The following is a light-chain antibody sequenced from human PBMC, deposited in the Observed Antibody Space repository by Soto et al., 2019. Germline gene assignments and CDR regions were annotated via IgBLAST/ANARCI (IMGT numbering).Light chain of an antibody. Sequence: DIQMTQSPSSLSASVGDRVTITCQARQDISNHLNWYQQKPGKAPKLLIYDASNLETGVPSRFSGSGSGTDFTFTISSLQPEDIATYYCQQYDNLLLTFGGGTKVDIK. CDR3: QQYDNLLLT. J-gene: IGKJ4*01. CDR1: QDISNH. CDR2: DAS. V-gene: IGKV1-33*01.